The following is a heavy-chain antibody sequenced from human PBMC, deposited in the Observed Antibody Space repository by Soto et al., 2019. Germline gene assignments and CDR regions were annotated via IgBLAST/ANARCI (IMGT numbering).Heavy chain of an antibody. J-gene: IGHJ3*02. CDR2: FYYSGST. D-gene: IGHD2-15*01. CDR3: ARPPAAALDAFEI. Sequence: SETLSLTCTVSGGSIRSNYFWGWIRQSPGKGLEWIGSFYYSGSTYFNPSLKSRVTISVDTSKNQFSLNLNSVTAADTAVYYCARPPAAALDAFEIWGQGKMVTISS. V-gene: IGHV4-39*01. CDR1: GGSIRSNYF.